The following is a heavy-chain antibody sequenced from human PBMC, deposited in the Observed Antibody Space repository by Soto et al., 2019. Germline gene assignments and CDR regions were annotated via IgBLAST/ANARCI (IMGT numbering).Heavy chain of an antibody. CDR1: GYTFTSYG. D-gene: IGHD3-16*02. V-gene: IGHV1-18*01. CDR2: ISAYNGNT. CDR3: ATYRRTYCYHYGMDV. J-gene: IGHJ6*02. Sequence: ASVKVSCKASGYTFTSYGISWVRQAPGQGLEWMGWISAYNGNTNYAQKLQGRVTRTTDTSTSTDYMELRSLRSDDTAVYYCATYRRTYCYHYGMDVWGQGTTVTVSS.